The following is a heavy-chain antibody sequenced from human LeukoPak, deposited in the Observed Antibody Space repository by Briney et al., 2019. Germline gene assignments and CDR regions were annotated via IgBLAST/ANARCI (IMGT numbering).Heavy chain of an antibody. CDR2: ISCGSSYT. V-gene: IGHV3-11*06. J-gene: IGHJ4*02. Sequence: GGSLRLSCAASGFTFSDYYMSWVRQAPGKGVEWGSYISCGSSYTAYADSVKGRFPSSRDNAKNSLALQMSSLRAEDTAVYYCAREPTTVSPPGWGQGTLVTVSS. D-gene: IGHD4-11*01. CDR3: AREPTTVSPPG. CDR1: GFTFSDYY.